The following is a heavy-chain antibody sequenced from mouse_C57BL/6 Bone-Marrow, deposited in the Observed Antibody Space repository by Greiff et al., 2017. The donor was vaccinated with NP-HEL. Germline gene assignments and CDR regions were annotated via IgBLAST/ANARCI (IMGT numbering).Heavy chain of an antibody. V-gene: IGHV7-3*01. J-gene: IGHJ1*03. CDR2: IRNKANGYTT. Sequence: DVMLVESGGGLVQPGGSLSLSCAASGFTFTDYYMSWVRQPPGKALEWLGFIRNKANGYTTEYSASVKGRFTISRDNSQSILYLQMNALRAEDSATDYCARSTVITTVVARLRDWYFDVWGTGTTVTVSS. CDR3: ARSTVITTVVARLRDWYFDV. D-gene: IGHD1-1*01. CDR1: GFTFTDYY.